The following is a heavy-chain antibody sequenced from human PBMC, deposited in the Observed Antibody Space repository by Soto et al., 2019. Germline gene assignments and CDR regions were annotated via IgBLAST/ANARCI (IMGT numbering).Heavy chain of an antibody. CDR2: VTAGGDNT. CDR3: ARLYSRAYDI. V-gene: IGHV3-23*01. D-gene: IGHD2-15*01. J-gene: IGHJ3*02. Sequence: EVQLLESGGGLVQPGGSLRLSCAASGFTFSSYAMTWVRQTPGQGLRWVSTVTAGGDNTYHADSVKGRFTISRDTSKNTLYLQMNSLRVEDMAIYHCARLYSRAYDIWGQGTMVTVSS. CDR1: GFTFSSYA.